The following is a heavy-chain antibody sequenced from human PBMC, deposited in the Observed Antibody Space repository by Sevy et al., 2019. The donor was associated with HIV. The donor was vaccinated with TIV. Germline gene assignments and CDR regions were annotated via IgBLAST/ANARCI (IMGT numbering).Heavy chain of an antibody. CDR2: IGGKGYGGAT. V-gene: IGHV3-49*03. D-gene: IGHD3-22*01. J-gene: IGHJ4*02. CDR1: GFTFGDYA. Sequence: GGSLRLSCTGSGFTFGDYAMSWFRQAPGMGLEWVGFIGGKGYGGATEYAASVKGRFTISSDDSKSITDLQMNSLKTEDTAVNYCTRGYYYDSSGYSDYWGQGTLVTVSS. CDR3: TRGYYYDSSGYSDY.